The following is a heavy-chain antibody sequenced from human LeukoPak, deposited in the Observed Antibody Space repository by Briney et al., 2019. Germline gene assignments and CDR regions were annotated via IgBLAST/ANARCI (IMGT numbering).Heavy chain of an antibody. V-gene: IGHV3-7*03. CDR1: GFTFSSYW. CDR3: ARTVVVVVGASDYFDY. CDR2: IRQDGGVK. D-gene: IGHD2-2*01. J-gene: IGHJ4*02. Sequence: PGGSLRLSCAASGFTFSSYWMTWVRQAPGKGLEWVANIRQDGGVKYYMDSAKGRFTLSRDNAKSSLYLQMNSLRVGDTAMYFCARTVVVVVGASDYFDYWGQGTLVTVSS.